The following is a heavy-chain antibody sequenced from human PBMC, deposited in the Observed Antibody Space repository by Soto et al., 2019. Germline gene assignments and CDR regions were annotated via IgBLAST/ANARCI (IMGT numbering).Heavy chain of an antibody. CDR3: ARDEGSRIAARPGYGMDV. CDR1: GFTFSSYS. Sequence: GGSLRLSCAASGFTFSSYSMNWVRQAPGKGLEWVSSISSSSSYIYYADSVKGRFTISRDNAKNSLYLQMNSLRAEDTAVYYCARDEGSRIAARPGYGMDVWGQGTTVTVSS. V-gene: IGHV3-21*01. CDR2: ISSSSSYI. D-gene: IGHD6-6*01. J-gene: IGHJ6*02.